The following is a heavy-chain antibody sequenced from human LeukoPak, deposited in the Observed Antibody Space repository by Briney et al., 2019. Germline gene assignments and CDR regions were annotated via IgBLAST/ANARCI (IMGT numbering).Heavy chain of an antibody. Sequence: GGSLRLSCAASGFTFSSYAMHWVRQAPGKGLEWVAVISYDGSNKYYADSVKGRFTISRDNSKNTLYLQMNSLRAEDTAVYYCARDLSSGWYHGGFDPWGQGTLVTVSS. J-gene: IGHJ5*02. V-gene: IGHV3-30*04. CDR1: GFTFSSYA. D-gene: IGHD6-19*01. CDR3: ARDLSSGWYHGGFDP. CDR2: ISYDGSNK.